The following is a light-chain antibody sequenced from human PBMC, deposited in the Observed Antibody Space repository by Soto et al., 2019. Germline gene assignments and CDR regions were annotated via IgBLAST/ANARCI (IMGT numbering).Light chain of an antibody. CDR3: CSYAGSSIL. J-gene: IGLJ2*01. CDR2: EGS. CDR1: SSDVGSYNL. V-gene: IGLV2-23*01. Sequence: QSVLTQPASVSGSPGQTITISCTGTSSDVGSYNLVSWYQQHPGKAPKLMIYEGSKRPSGVSNRFSGSKSGNTASLTISGLQAEAEADYYCCSYAGSSILFGGGTKLTVL.